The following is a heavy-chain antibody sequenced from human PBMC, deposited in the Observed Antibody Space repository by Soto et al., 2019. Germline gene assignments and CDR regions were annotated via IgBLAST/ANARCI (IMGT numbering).Heavy chain of an antibody. D-gene: IGHD1-26*01. CDR2: IMPIFRRA. V-gene: IGHV1-69*06. CDR1: GGTFKNSA. CDR3: ARAEVGSTTRIDY. Sequence: PSVKVSCKASGGTFKNSAISCVRQVPGQGLEWMGGIMPIFRRADYARKFQGRVTITADKSTSTVYMELSSLGSEDTAIYYSARAEVGSTTRIDYWGQGTLVTVSS. J-gene: IGHJ4*02.